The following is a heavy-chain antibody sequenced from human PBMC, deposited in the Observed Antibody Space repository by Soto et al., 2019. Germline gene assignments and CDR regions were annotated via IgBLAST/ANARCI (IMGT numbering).Heavy chain of an antibody. J-gene: IGHJ6*04. Sequence: SETLSLTCAVFGGSFSDYYWSWIRQPPGKGLEWIGEIDHSGSADYTPSLKSRVTISVDTSKNQFSLKLSSVTAADTAVYYCARGHGSGTYVNSYYLVRAVGGKGTTVPVSS. CDR1: GGSFSDYY. V-gene: IGHV4-34*01. CDR2: IDHSGSA. CDR3: ARGHGSGTYVNSYYLVRAV. D-gene: IGHD3-10*01.